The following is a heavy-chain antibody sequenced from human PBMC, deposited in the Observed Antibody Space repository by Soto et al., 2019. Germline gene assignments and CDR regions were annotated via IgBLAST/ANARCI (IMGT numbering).Heavy chain of an antibody. CDR2: ISSSSSYI. Sequence: VQLVESGGGLVKPGGSLRLSCAASGFTFSSYSMNWVRQAPGKALEWVSSISSSSSYIYYADSVKGRFTISRDNAKISLYLQMNSLRAEDTAVYYCARVKYSSSWYYYYYMDVWGKGTTVTVSS. CDR3: ARVKYSSSWYYYYYMDV. V-gene: IGHV3-21*01. D-gene: IGHD6-13*01. J-gene: IGHJ6*03. CDR1: GFTFSSYS.